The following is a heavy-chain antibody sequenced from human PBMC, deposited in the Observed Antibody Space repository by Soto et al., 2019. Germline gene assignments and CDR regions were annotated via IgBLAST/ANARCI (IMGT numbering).Heavy chain of an antibody. Sequence: GGSLRLSCAASGFMFNNDAMSWVRQAPGKGLEWVSTVSVSCGTTYYEDSLKGRLTISRDNSKKTVYLQMNRLRADDTAIYYCAKGLYYYDSSGYRLFDYWGQGTLVTVPS. CDR3: AKGLYYYDSSGYRLFDY. CDR2: VSVSCGTT. J-gene: IGHJ4*02. D-gene: IGHD3-22*01. V-gene: IGHV3-23*01. CDR1: GFMFNNDA.